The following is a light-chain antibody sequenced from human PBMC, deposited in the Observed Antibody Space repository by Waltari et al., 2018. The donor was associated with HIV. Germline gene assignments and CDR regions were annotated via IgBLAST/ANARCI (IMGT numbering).Light chain of an antibody. CDR1: TPNIGAGYD. CDR2: GNT. CDR3: QSYDSSLSGSWV. Sequence: QSVLTQPPSVSGAPGQRVSISCTGSTPNIGAGYDVHWYHQVPGTAPKLLIFGNTNRPSGVPDRIAGCNSGTSASLAISGLRAEDEAYYYCQSYDSSLSGSWVFGGGTKLTVL. V-gene: IGLV1-40*01. J-gene: IGLJ3*02.